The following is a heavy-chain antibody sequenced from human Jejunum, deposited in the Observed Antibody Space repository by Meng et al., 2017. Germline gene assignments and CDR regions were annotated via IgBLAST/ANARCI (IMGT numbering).Heavy chain of an antibody. J-gene: IGHJ5*02. CDR3: ARDVSSDGSWWLDP. D-gene: IGHD3-22*01. CDR1: GYTFSSHY. CDR2: INPSCDWT. Sequence: QVQFVPAGGEVQRPGASVKVACNVSGYTFSSHYVHRVRQAPGQGLEWVGIINPSCDWTSYRKQLQGRVTITRDTSTNTVYMDLSSLRSEDTAVYYCARDVSSDGSWWLDPWGQGTLVHRLL. V-gene: IGHV1-46*01.